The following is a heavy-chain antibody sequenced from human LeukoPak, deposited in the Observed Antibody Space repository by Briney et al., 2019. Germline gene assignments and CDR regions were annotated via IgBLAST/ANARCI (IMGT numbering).Heavy chain of an antibody. CDR2: MNPVSGNA. CDR3: ARAPMGAAALY. D-gene: IGHD6-13*01. Sequence: AASVKVSCKASGYTFTNFDINWVRQAPGQGLEWMGWMNPVSGNAGSAQKFQGRVTLTRDTSISTAYMELSSPRSDDTAFYYCARAPMGAAALYWGQGTLVTVSS. V-gene: IGHV1-8*01. CDR1: GYTFTNFD. J-gene: IGHJ4*02.